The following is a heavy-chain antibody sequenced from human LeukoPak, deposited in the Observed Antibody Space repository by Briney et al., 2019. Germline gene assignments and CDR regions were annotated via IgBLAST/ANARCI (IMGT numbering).Heavy chain of an antibody. J-gene: IGHJ4*02. V-gene: IGHV3-7*01. CDR1: GFTFSSYW. CDR3: ARARPYYDILTGYYPGGGYYFDY. D-gene: IGHD3-9*01. Sequence: PGGSLRLSCAASGFTFSSYWMSWVRQAPGKGLEWVANIKQGGSEKYYVDSVKGRFTISRDNAKNSLYLQMNSLRAEDTAVYYCARARPYYDILTGYYPGGGYYFDYWGQGTLVTVSS. CDR2: IKQGGSEK.